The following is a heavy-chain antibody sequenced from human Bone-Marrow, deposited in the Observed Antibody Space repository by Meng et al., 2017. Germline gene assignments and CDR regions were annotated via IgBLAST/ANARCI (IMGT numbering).Heavy chain of an antibody. CDR2: ISGYNGNR. CDR1: GYTFTRHG. CDR3: ARGGFIVVETAKNDAFDL. Sequence: ASVKVSCKASGYTFTRHGISWVRQAPGQGLEWMGWISGYNGNRNYAQKLQDRVTMTTDTSTSTAYMELRSLRSDDTAVYYCARGGFIVVETAKNDAFDLWGQGTMVPS. V-gene: IGHV1-18*01. J-gene: IGHJ3*01. D-gene: IGHD2-21*02.